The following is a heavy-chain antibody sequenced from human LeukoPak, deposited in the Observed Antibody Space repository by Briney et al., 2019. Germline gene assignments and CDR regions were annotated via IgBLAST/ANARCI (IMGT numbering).Heavy chain of an antibody. CDR3: ARGRYCSGGSCYRYYYYYMDV. CDR2: INHSGST. V-gene: IGHV4-34*01. Sequence: SETLSLTCAVYGGSVSGYYWSWIRQPPGKGPEWIGEINHSGSTNYNPSLKSRVTISVDTSKNQFSLKLSSVTAADTAVYYCARGRYCSGGSCYRYYYYYMDVWGKGTTVTVSS. J-gene: IGHJ6*03. D-gene: IGHD2-15*01. CDR1: GGSVSGYY.